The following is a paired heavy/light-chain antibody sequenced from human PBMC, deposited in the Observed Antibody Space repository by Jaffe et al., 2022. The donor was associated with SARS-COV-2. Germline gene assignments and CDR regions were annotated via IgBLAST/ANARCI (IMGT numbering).Light chain of an antibody. CDR2: RVS. V-gene: IGKV2-30*01. CDR3: MQGSHWPWT. CDR1: QSLVYSDGNTY. Sequence: DVVMTQSPLSLPVTLGQPASISCRSSQSLVYSDGNTYLNWFHQRPGQSPRRLIYRVSNRDSGVPDRFTGSGSGTDFTLTISRVEAEDVGVFYCMQGSHWPWTFGQGTKVEVK. J-gene: IGKJ1*01.
Heavy chain of an antibody. CDR2: ISGGSSYI. V-gene: IGHV3-11*06. Sequence: QVQVVESGGGLVKPEGSLRLSCAVSGLSFSDNYMTWIRQAPGKGLEWVAYISGGSSYINYADSVKGRFTVSRDNARKSVFLQMNSLRAEDTAIYYCGGARVPRNTDVWGQGITVTVSS. J-gene: IGHJ6*02. D-gene: IGHD6-6*01. CDR1: GLSFSDNY. CDR3: GGARVPRNTDV.